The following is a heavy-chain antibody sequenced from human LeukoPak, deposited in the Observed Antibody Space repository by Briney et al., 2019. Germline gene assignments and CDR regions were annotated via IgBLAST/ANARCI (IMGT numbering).Heavy chain of an antibody. V-gene: IGHV3-74*01. CDR3: AASALTFASGWYVY. CDR1: GFTFSNYW. D-gene: IGHD6-19*01. CDR2: ISKDGSSA. Sequence: PGGSLRLSCAASGFTFSNYWMQWVRQAPRKGLMWVSRISKDGSSAAYADSVQGRFTISRDNAKNTLYLQMNSLRAEDTAVYYCAASALTFASGWYVYWGPGTLVTVSS. J-gene: IGHJ4*02.